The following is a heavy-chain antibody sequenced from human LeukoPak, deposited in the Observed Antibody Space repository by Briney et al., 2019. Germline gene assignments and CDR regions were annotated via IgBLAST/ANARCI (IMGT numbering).Heavy chain of an antibody. Sequence: ASVKVSCKASGGTFSSYAISWVRQAPGQGLEWMGGIIPIFGTANYAQKFQGRVTITTDESTSTAYMELSSLRSEDTAVYYCARGSSGYYMYYYFDYWGQGTLVTVSS. CDR1: GGTFSSYA. CDR2: IIPIFGTA. V-gene: IGHV1-69*05. J-gene: IGHJ4*02. D-gene: IGHD3-22*01. CDR3: ARGSSGYYMYYYFDY.